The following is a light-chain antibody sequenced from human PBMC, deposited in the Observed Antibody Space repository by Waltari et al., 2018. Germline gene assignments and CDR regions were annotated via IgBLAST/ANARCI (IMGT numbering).Light chain of an antibody. CDR2: YDT. J-gene: IGLJ3*02. Sequence: SYVLTQPPSVSVAPGKTARITCGGNNIGSKSVHWYQTRPGQAPVLVIYYDTDRPSGIPERFSGSNSGSTATLTISRVEAGDEADYYCQVWDSGSLRVFGGGTKLTVL. CDR3: QVWDSGSLRV. V-gene: IGLV3-21*04. CDR1: NIGSKS.